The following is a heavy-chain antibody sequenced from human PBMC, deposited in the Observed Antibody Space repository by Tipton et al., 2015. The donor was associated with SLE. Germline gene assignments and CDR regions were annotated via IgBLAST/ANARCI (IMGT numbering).Heavy chain of an antibody. V-gene: IGHV3-23*01. Sequence: GLVKPSETLSLTCTVSGGSISSHYCNWIRQPPGKGLEWVSAISGSGSDTYYADSVKGRFTISRDNSKSTLYLQMNSLRAEDTAIYYCAKDRPRDSYGDLFDYWGQGTLVTVSS. CDR1: GGSISSHY. D-gene: IGHD5-18*01. CDR3: AKDRPRDSYGDLFDY. J-gene: IGHJ4*02. CDR2: ISGSGSDT.